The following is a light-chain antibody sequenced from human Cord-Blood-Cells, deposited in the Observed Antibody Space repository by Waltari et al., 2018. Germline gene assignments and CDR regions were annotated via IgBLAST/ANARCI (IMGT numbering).Light chain of an antibody. V-gene: IGLV1-36*01. Sequence: QSVLTQPPAVSEAPRQRVTISCSGSSSTIGNKAVTWYQQLPGKAPKLLIYYDDLLPSGVSDRFSGSKSGTSASLAISGLQSEDEADYYCAAWDDSLNGVVFGGGTKLTVL. CDR2: YDD. J-gene: IGLJ2*01. CDR1: SSTIGNKA. CDR3: AAWDDSLNGVV.